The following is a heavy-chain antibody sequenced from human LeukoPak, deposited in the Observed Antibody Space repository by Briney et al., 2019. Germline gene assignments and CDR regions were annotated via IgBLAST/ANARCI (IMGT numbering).Heavy chain of an antibody. J-gene: IGHJ4*02. Sequence: GASVKVSCKASGYTFTMYYIHWVRQAPGQGLEWMGIINPSGGSTSYAQKFQGRVTMTRDTSTSTVYMELSSLRSEDTAVYYCARDGGRIWFGELLGNYFDYWGQGTLVTVSS. D-gene: IGHD3-10*01. CDR2: INPSGGST. V-gene: IGHV1-46*01. CDR1: GYTFTMYY. CDR3: ARDGGRIWFGELLGNYFDY.